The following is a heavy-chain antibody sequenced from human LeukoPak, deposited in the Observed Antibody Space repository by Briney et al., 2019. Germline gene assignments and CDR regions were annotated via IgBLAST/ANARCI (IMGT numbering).Heavy chain of an antibody. Sequence: PGRSLGLSCAASGFTFSIYAMHWVRQAPGKGLECVAVISYDGSNKYYADSVKGRFTISRDNSKNTLYLQMNSLRAEDTAVYYCARAGPQDPLVRPWGQGTLVTVSS. CDR3: ARAGPQDPLVRP. CDR2: ISYDGSNK. J-gene: IGHJ5*02. CDR1: GFTFSIYA. V-gene: IGHV3-30*04. D-gene: IGHD3-9*01.